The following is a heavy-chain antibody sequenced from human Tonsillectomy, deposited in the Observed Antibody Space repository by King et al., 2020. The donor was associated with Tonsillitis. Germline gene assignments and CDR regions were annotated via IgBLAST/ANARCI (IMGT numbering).Heavy chain of an antibody. Sequence: VQLVESGGGVVQPGRSLRLSCAASGFTFSLYGMHWVRQAPGKGLEWVAVISYDGNNENYADSVKGRLTISRDNSKNTLYLQMNSLRAEDTAVYYCAKDGYSSSSTLDHWGQGTLVTASS. J-gene: IGHJ4*02. CDR2: ISYDGNNE. CDR1: GFTFSLYG. CDR3: AKDGYSSSSTLDH. V-gene: IGHV3-30*18. D-gene: IGHD6-6*01.